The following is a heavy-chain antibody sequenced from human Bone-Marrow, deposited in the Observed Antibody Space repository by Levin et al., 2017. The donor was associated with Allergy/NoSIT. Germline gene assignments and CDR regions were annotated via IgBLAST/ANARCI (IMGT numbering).Heavy chain of an antibody. CDR3: AKASYGDYARGGFDP. Sequence: GESLKISCAASGFTFSYYGVHWVRQAPGKGLEWVAVISYDGSHEYYADSVKGRFTISRDNSKNTLYLQMNSLRTDDTAVYYCAKASYGDYARGGFDPWGQGTLVTVSS. CDR2: ISYDGSHE. D-gene: IGHD4-17*01. CDR1: GFTFSYYG. J-gene: IGHJ5*02. V-gene: IGHV3-30*18.